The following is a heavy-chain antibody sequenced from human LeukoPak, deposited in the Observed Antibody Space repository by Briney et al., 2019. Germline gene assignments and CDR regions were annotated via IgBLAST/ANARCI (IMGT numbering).Heavy chain of an antibody. CDR1: GFTFSSYA. V-gene: IGHV3-23*01. Sequence: GGSLRLSCAASGFTFSSYAMSWVRQAPGKGLEWVSAISGSGGSTYYADSVKGRFTISRDNSKNTLYLQMNSLRAVDTAVYYCAKDVESDIVVVVAAAFDSGGQGTMVTVS. CDR3: AKDVESDIVVVVAAAFDS. D-gene: IGHD2-15*01. CDR2: ISGSGGST. J-gene: IGHJ3*02.